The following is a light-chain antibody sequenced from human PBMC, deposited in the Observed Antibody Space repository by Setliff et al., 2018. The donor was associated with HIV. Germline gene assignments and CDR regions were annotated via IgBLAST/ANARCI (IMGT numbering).Light chain of an antibody. CDR1: SSDVGLYNY. CDR2: EVR. Sequence: QSALTQPRSVSGSPGQSVTISCAGTSSDVGLYNYVSWYQQHPGKAPKLIIYEVRNRPSGVSNRFSGSKSGNTASLTISGLQTDDEADYYCSSYAITNTLPFGTGTKVTVL. J-gene: IGLJ1*01. V-gene: IGLV2-14*01. CDR3: SSYAITNTLP.